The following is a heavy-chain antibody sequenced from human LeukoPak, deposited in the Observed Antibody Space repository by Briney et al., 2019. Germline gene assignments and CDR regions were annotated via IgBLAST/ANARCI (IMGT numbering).Heavy chain of an antibody. Sequence: SETLSLTCTVSGGSISSYYWSWIRQPPGKGLEWIGYIYYSGSTNYNPSLKSRVTISVDTSKNQFSLKLSSVTAADTAVYYCARSITMVYRGQGTLVTVSS. J-gene: IGHJ4*02. D-gene: IGHD3-10*01. CDR1: GGSISSYY. CDR2: IYYSGST. CDR3: ARSITMVY. V-gene: IGHV4-59*01.